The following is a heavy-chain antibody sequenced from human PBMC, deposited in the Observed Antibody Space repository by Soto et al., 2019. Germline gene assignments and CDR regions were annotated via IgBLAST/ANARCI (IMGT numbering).Heavy chain of an antibody. J-gene: IGHJ4*02. V-gene: IGHV4-30-4*01. CDR3: ARGPSGDKIDY. Sequence: QVQLQESGPRLVSPSQTLSLTCTVSGGSISSAAYCWSWIRQSPDKGLEWIGHIYDGGTTYSSPSPEARVTISAATSETQFSLTLSSVSAADTAVYSCARGPSGDKIDYWGQGIQVTVSS. CDR2: IYDGGTT. CDR1: GGSISSAAYC. D-gene: IGHD7-27*01.